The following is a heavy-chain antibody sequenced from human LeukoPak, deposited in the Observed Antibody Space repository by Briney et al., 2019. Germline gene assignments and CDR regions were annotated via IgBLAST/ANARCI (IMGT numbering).Heavy chain of an antibody. J-gene: IGHJ6*02. Sequence: SETLSLTCTVSGGSISSYYWSWFRQPPGQGLEWIGYIYYSGSTNYNPSLKSRVTISVDTSKNQFSLKLSSVTAADTAVYYCARGSYFPYYYYYGMDVWGQGTTVTVSS. CDR3: ARGSYFPYYYYYGMDV. D-gene: IGHD1-26*01. CDR2: IYYSGST. V-gene: IGHV4-59*01. CDR1: GGSISSYY.